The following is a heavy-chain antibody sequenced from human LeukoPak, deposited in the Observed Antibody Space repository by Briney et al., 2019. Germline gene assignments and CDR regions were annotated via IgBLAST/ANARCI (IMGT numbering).Heavy chain of an antibody. V-gene: IGHV3-48*01. J-gene: IGHJ4*02. CDR3: AGRYFDN. Sequence: GGSLRLSCAASGFTFSTYSMNWVRQAPGKGLEWVSYISSSSSTIYYADSVKGRFTISRDNAKKSLYLQMNSLRVEDTAVYYCAGRYFDNWGQGTLVTVSS. CDR2: ISSSSSTI. CDR1: GFTFSTYS.